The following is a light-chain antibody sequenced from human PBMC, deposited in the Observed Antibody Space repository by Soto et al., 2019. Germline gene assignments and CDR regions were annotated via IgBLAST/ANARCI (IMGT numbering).Light chain of an antibody. CDR3: QQRNNWPPTFT. CDR2: DTS. Sequence: EIVLTQSPGTLSLSAGERATLSCRASQSVGSFLAWYQQKPGQAPRLLIYDTSIRATGIPARFSGSGSGTDLTLTLSSLEPEDFAFYYCQQRNNWPPTFTFGQGTRLEIK. J-gene: IGKJ5*01. CDR1: QSVGSF. V-gene: IGKV3-11*01.